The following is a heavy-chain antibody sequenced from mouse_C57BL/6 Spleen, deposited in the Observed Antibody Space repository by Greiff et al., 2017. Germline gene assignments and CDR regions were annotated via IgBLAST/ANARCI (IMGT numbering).Heavy chain of an antibody. CDR2: ISSGGDYI. CDR1: GFTFSSYA. D-gene: IGHD1-1*01. J-gene: IGHJ4*01. V-gene: IGHV5-9-1*02. CDR3: TRASYYYGSSYYYYAMDY. Sequence: EVQGVESGEGLVKPGGSLKLSCAASGFTFSSYAMSWVRQTPEKRLEWVAYISSGGDYIYYADTVKGRFTISRDNARNTLYLQMSSLKSEDTAMYYCTRASYYYGSSYYYYAMDYWGQGTSVTVSS.